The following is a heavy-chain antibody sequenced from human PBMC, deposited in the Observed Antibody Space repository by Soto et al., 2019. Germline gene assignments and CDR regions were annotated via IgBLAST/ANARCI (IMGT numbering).Heavy chain of an antibody. Sequence: PGGSLRLSCAASGFTFSDYYMSWIRQAPGKGLEWVSYISSSGSTIYYADSVKGRFTISRDNAKNSLYLQMNSLRVEDTAVYYCAREKLRFLEWLSYYYGMDVWGQGTTVTVSS. V-gene: IGHV3-11*01. CDR1: GFTFSDYY. CDR2: ISSSGSTI. CDR3: AREKLRFLEWLSYYYGMDV. D-gene: IGHD3-3*01. J-gene: IGHJ6*02.